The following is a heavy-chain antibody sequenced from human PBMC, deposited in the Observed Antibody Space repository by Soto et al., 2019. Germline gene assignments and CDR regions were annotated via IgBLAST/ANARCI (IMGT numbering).Heavy chain of an antibody. V-gene: IGHV1-8*01. J-gene: IGHJ4*01. CDR3: TASSWTGAGLDF. Sequence: GASVKVSCKASGYTFTSWDVYWVRQAAGQGLEWMGYMNPRSGNTGYEQKFQARVTMTRDTSISTAYMELSSLTSDDTAVYYCTASSWTGAGLDFWGQGTPVTVSS. D-gene: IGHD6-13*01. CDR1: GYTFTSWD. CDR2: MNPRSGNT.